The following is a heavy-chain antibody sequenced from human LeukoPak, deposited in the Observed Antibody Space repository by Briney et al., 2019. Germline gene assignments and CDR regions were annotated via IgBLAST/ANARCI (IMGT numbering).Heavy chain of an antibody. Sequence: SETLSLTCTVSGGSISSSSYYWGWIRQPPGKGLEWIGSMYYSGSTYYNPSLKSRVTISVDTSKNQFSLKLSSVTAADTAVYYCARDSRRFLEWPRLLLGWFDPWGQGTLVTVSS. CDR3: ARDSRRFLEWPRLLLGWFDP. D-gene: IGHD3-3*01. CDR1: GGSISSSSYY. CDR2: MYYSGST. V-gene: IGHV4-39*07. J-gene: IGHJ5*02.